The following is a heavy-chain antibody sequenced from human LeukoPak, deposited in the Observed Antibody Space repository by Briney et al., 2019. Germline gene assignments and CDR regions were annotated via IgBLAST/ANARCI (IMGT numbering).Heavy chain of an antibody. CDR1: GFTFSDHP. Sequence: GGSLRLSCAASGFTFSDHPMDWVRQAPGKGLEWMGRSKDKDYAYRTVYAASVKGRFTFSRDDPKNSLYLQMNSLTTEDTAVYYCTRIFYYGTRGYYPDFWGQGTLVTVSS. V-gene: IGHV3-72*01. D-gene: IGHD3-22*01. CDR3: TRIFYYGTRGYYPDF. J-gene: IGHJ4*02. CDR2: SKDKDYAYRT.